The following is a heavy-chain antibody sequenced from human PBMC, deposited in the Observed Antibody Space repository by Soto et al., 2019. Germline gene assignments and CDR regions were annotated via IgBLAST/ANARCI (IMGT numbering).Heavy chain of an antibody. D-gene: IGHD1-26*01. CDR1: GGSISSGGYY. V-gene: IGHV4-31*03. J-gene: IGHJ5*02. CDR2: IYYSGST. CDR3: ARGQASEYWELNWFDP. Sequence: PSETLSLTCTVSGGSISSGGYYWSWIRQHPGKGLEWIGYIYYSGSTYYNPSLKSRVTISVDTSKNQFSLKLSSVTAADTAVYYCARGQASEYWELNWFDPWGQGTLVTVYS.